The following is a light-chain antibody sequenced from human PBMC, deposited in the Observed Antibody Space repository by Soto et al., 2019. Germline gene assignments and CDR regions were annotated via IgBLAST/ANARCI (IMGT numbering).Light chain of an antibody. V-gene: IGLV1-40*01. J-gene: IGLJ1*01. CDR3: QSYDNSLSGCV. Sequence: QSVLTQPPSVSGAAGQRVSISCTGSSSNIGAGYDVHWYQQLPGTAPKLLIYVNNARPSGVPDRFSGSKSGTSASLAITGLQAGDEADYYCQSYDNSLSGCVFGGGTEVTVL. CDR1: SSNIGAGYD. CDR2: VNN.